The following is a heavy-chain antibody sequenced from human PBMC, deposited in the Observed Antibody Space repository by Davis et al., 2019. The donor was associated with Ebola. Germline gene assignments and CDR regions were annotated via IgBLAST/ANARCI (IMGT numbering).Heavy chain of an antibody. CDR3: ARGRSSSRWAFDI. CDR2: INPHGGGT. D-gene: IGHD6-13*01. J-gene: IGHJ3*02. CDR1: GYSFTAYL. V-gene: IGHV1-2*02. Sequence: ASVKVSCKASGYSFTAYLLHWVRQAPGQGLEWMGWINPHGGGTVYAQRFQDRVNMTRDMSISTAYMDLSRLKSGDTAVYYCARGRSSSRWAFDIWGQRTMVTVSS.